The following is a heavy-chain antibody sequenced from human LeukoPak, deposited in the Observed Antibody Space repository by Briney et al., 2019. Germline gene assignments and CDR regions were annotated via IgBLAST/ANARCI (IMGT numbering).Heavy chain of an antibody. J-gene: IGHJ4*02. V-gene: IGHV1-69*06. CDR1: GGTFSSYA. D-gene: IGHD6-13*01. CDR3: ARDAAAAGTLDFGY. Sequence: SVKASCKASGGTFSSYAISWVRQAPGQGLEWMGGIIPIFGTANYAQKFQGRVTITADKSTSTAYMELSSLRSEDTAVYYCARDAAAAGTLDFGYWGQGTLVTVSS. CDR2: IIPIFGTA.